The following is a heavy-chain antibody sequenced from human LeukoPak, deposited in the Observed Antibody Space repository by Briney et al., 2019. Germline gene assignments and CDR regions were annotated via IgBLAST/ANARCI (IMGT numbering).Heavy chain of an antibody. CDR3: ARHYKAQLVLTLFDY. J-gene: IGHJ4*02. Sequence: KTSETLSLTCTVSGGSISSSSYYWGWIRQPPGKGLEWIGSIYYSGSTYYNPSLKSRVTISVDTSKNQFSLKLSSVTAADTAVYYCARHYKAQLVLTLFDYWGQGTLVTVSS. CDR2: IYYSGST. CDR1: GGSISSSSYY. D-gene: IGHD6-13*01. V-gene: IGHV4-39*01.